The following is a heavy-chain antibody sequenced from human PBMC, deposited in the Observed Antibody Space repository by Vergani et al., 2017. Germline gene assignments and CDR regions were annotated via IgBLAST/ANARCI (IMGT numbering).Heavy chain of an antibody. CDR3: SAQTQSCHDY. D-gene: IGHD3-10*01. Sequence: EVQLVESGGGLVQPGGPLRLSCAASGFVFSESPIHWVRQVPGKGLEWLGHIRRRSEHYATAYGPSLIGRATISRDDSTNTAYLQLSSLGTDDTAIYFCSAQTQSCHDYWGQGTLVAVSS. J-gene: IGHJ4*02. V-gene: IGHV3-73*02. CDR1: GFVFSESP. CDR2: IRRRSEHYAT.